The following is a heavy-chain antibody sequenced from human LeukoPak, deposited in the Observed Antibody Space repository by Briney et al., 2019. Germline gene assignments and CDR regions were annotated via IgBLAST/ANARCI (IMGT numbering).Heavy chain of an antibody. Sequence: GGSLRLSCAASGFTFSSYGMHWLRQAPGKELQWVAVISYDGSNKYYADSVKGRFTISRDNSKNTLYLQMNSLRAEDTAVYYCAKAAKLYCSSTSCSYFDYWGQGTLVTVSS. CDR3: AKAAKLYCSSTSCSYFDY. V-gene: IGHV3-30*18. D-gene: IGHD2-2*01. CDR1: GFTFSSYG. J-gene: IGHJ4*02. CDR2: ISYDGSNK.